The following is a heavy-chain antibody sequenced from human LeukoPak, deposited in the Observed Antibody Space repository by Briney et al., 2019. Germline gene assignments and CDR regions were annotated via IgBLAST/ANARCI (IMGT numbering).Heavy chain of an antibody. Sequence: SQTLSLXCTVSGGSISSGSYYWSWIRQPAGKGLEWIGRIYTSGSTNYNPSLKSRVTISVDTSKNQFSLKLSSVTAADTAVYYCARDRGRVVPAAFDYWGQGTLVTVSS. CDR2: IYTSGST. D-gene: IGHD2-2*01. J-gene: IGHJ4*02. CDR1: GGSISSGSYY. V-gene: IGHV4-61*02. CDR3: ARDRGRVVPAAFDY.